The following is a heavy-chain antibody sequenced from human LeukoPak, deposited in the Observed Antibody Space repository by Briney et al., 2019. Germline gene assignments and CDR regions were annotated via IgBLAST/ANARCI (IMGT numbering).Heavy chain of an antibody. CDR3: AKDSYDSSGSRYDY. D-gene: IGHD3-22*01. J-gene: IGHJ4*02. CDR1: GFTFSNFW. Sequence: GGSLRLSCAASGFTFSNFWMHWVRQAPGKGLVWVALIYGDGGFTRYADSVKGRFTISRDNSKNTLSLQMNSLRVEDTAVYYCAKDSYDSSGSRYDYWGQGTLVTVSS. CDR2: IYGDGGFT. V-gene: IGHV3-74*01.